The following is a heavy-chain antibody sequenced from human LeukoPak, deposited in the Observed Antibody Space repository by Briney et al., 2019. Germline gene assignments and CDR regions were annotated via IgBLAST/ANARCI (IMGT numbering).Heavy chain of an antibody. Sequence: SETLSLTCTVSGGSISSGGYYWSWIRQPPGKGLEWIGYIYHSGSTYYNPSLKSRVTISVDRSKNQFSLKLSSVTAADTAVYYCASGSRGKYYYYMDVWGKGTTVTVSS. CDR3: ASGSRGKYYYYMDV. CDR2: IYHSGST. J-gene: IGHJ6*03. D-gene: IGHD3-10*01. V-gene: IGHV4-30-2*01. CDR1: GGSISSGGYY.